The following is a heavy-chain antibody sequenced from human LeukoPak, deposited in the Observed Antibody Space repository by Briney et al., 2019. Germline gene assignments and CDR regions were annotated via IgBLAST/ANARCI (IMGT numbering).Heavy chain of an antibody. Sequence: SETLSLTCTVSGGSIRRADYYWGWIRQSPGEGLEWIVSIYHSGSTYYNPSLQSRVTKSVDPSKNQFSLNLSSVTAADTAVYFCTRGTSDGGEHYFDSWGQGTQVTVSA. CDR1: GGSIRRADYY. D-gene: IGHD5-24*01. J-gene: IGHJ4*02. CDR2: IYHSGST. CDR3: TRGTSDGGEHYFDS. V-gene: IGHV4-39*07.